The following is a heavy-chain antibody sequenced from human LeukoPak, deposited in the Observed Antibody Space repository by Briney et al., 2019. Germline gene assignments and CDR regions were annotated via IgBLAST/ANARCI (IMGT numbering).Heavy chain of an antibody. Sequence: PGGSLRLSRAASGFTFDDYGMSWVRQAPGKGLEWVSGINWNGGSTGYADSVKGRFTISRDNAKNSLYLQMNSLRAEDTALYYCARGPLSPHYYGSGSYLNPFDYWGQGTLVTVSS. D-gene: IGHD3-10*01. CDR1: GFTFDDYG. CDR3: ARGPLSPHYYGSGSYLNPFDY. V-gene: IGHV3-20*04. CDR2: INWNGGST. J-gene: IGHJ4*02.